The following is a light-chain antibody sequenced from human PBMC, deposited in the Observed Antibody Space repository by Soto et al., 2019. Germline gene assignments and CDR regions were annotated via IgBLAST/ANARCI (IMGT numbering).Light chain of an antibody. Sequence: QSALTQPPSASGSPGQSVTISCTGMSSDVGGYNYVSWYQQHPGKAPKLMIYEVTKRPSGVPDRFSGSKSGNTASLTVSGLQAEDEADYYCSSYAGSNSVLFGGGTKLNVL. J-gene: IGLJ2*01. CDR1: SSDVGGYNY. CDR2: EVT. V-gene: IGLV2-8*01. CDR3: SSYAGSNSVL.